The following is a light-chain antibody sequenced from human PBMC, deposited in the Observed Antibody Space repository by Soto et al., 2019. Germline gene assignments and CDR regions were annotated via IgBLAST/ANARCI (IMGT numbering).Light chain of an antibody. J-gene: IGLJ1*01. V-gene: IGLV2-8*01. CDR3: KSYAGSNTDV. Sequence: QSVLTQPPSASGSPGQSVPISCTGTKSDIGVYDFVSWYQHHPGKAPRLIMYEVVQRPSGVPDRFSGSKSGNTASLTVSGLQAADEADYFCKSYAGSNTDVFGSGTKLTVL. CDR2: EVV. CDR1: KSDIGVYDF.